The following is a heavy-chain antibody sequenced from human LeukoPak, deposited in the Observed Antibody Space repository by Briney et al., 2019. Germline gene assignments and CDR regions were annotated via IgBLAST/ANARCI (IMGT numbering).Heavy chain of an antibody. D-gene: IGHD6-19*01. J-gene: IGHJ5*02. Sequence: SETLSLTCTVSGYSISSGYYWGWIRQPPGKGLEWIGSIYHSGSTYYNPSLKSRVAISVDTSKNQFSLKLSSVTAADTAVYYCARGPRGIAVAGVELWGQGTLVTVSS. CDR1: GYSISSGYY. V-gene: IGHV4-38-2*02. CDR3: ARGPRGIAVAGVEL. CDR2: IYHSGST.